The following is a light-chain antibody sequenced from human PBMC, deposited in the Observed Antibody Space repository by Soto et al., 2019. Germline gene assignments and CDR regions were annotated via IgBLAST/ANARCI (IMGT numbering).Light chain of an antibody. CDR1: QSLLHSNGYNY. CDR2: LGS. CDR3: MQALQTPWT. J-gene: IGKJ1*01. V-gene: IGKV2-28*01. Sequence: DIVMNQSPLSLPVTPGEPASISCRSSQSLLHSNGYNYLDWYLQKPGQSPQLLIYLGSNRASGVPDRFSGSGSGTDFTLKISRVEAEDVGVYYCMQALQTPWTFGQGTKGEIK.